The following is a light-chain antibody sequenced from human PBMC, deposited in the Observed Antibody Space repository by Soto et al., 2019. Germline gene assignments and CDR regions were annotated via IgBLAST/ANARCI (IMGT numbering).Light chain of an antibody. CDR3: SSYTSSSTLYV. CDR2: DVS. Sequence: QSVLTQPASVSGSPGQLITISCTGTSSDVGGYNYVSWYQQYPGKAPKLMIYDVSNRPSGISNRFSGSKSGNTASLTISGLQAEDEADYYCSSYTSSSTLYVFGTGTKVTV. V-gene: IGLV2-14*01. J-gene: IGLJ1*01. CDR1: SSDVGGYNY.